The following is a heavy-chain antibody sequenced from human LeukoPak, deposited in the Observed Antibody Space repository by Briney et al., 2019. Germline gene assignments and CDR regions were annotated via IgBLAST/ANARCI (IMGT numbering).Heavy chain of an antibody. Sequence: GGSLRLSCAASGFTFSSYGMHWVRQAPGKGLEWVAFIRYDGSNKYYADSVKGRFTISRDNSKNTLYLQMNSLRAEDTAVYYCAKDLYSSGWPSHYFYYYYMDVWGKGTTVTISS. J-gene: IGHJ6*03. CDR3: AKDLYSSGWPSHYFYYYYMDV. CDR2: IRYDGSNK. CDR1: GFTFSSYG. V-gene: IGHV3-30*02. D-gene: IGHD6-19*01.